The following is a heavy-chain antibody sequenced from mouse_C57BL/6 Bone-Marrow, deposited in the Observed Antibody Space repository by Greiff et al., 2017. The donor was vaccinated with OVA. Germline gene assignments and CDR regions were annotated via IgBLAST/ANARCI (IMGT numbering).Heavy chain of an antibody. CDR3: TRERIDDGYFAWFAD. Sequence: VQLQQSGPELVKPGASVKISCKASGYTFTDYYMNWVKQSHGKSLEWIGDINPNNGGTSSNQKFKGKATLTVVKSSSTAYMELSSLTSEDAAVNYCTRERIDDGYFAWFADWGQGTLVTVSA. CDR1: GYTFTDYY. J-gene: IGHJ3*01. D-gene: IGHD2-3*01. CDR2: INPNNGGT. V-gene: IGHV1-26*01.